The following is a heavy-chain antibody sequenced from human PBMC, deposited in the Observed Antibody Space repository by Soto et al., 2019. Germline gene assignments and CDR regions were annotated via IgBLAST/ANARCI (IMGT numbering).Heavy chain of an antibody. Sequence: ASVKVSCKASGYTFASYGITWVRQAPGQGLGWMGWISTYNGNTNYARKLQGRVTMTTYTSTSTAYMELRSLRSDDTAVYYCARTDSRPQDFDYWGQGTLVTVSS. CDR1: GYTFASYG. V-gene: IGHV1-18*01. CDR2: ISTYNGNT. J-gene: IGHJ4*02. D-gene: IGHD3-22*01. CDR3: ARTDSRPQDFDY.